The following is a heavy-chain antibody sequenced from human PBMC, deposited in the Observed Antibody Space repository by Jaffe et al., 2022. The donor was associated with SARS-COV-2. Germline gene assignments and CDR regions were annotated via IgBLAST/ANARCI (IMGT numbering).Heavy chain of an antibody. J-gene: IGHJ2*01. D-gene: IGHD3-10*01. Sequence: QVQLVESGGGVVQPVRSLRLSCAASGFTFRNYGMHWVRQPPGKGLEWVAGISNDGSFKFYEDSMKGRFTISRDNSKSTLYLQVNSLKTEDTAVYYCAKDRGWGSRGHWYFDLWGRGTQVTVSS. CDR3: AKDRGWGSRGHWYFDL. V-gene: IGHV3-30*18. CDR1: GFTFRNYG. CDR2: ISNDGSFK.